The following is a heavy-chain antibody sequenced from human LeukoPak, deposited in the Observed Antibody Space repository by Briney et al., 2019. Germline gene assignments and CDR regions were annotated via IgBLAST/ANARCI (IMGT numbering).Heavy chain of an antibody. CDR3: ARCLTDVPRCYYYYGMDV. CDR2: IIPIFGTA. CDR1: GYTFTGYY. J-gene: IGHJ6*02. D-gene: IGHD3-16*01. V-gene: IGHV1-69*13. Sequence: GASVKVSCKASGYTFTGYYMHWVRQAPGQGLEWMGGIIPIFGTANYAQKFQGRVTITADESTSTAYMELSSLRSEDTAVYYCARCLTDVPRCYYYYGMDVWGQGTTVTVSS.